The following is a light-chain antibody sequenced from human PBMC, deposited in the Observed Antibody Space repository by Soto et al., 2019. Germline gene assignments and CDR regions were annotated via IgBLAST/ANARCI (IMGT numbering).Light chain of an antibody. V-gene: IGKV3-20*01. CDR2: DAS. CDR1: QSVSSN. Sequence: EIVMTHSPATLSVSPGERATLSCRASQSVSSNLAWYQQKPGQAPRLLIYDASTRATGIPDRFSGSGSGTDFTLTISRLEPEDFAVYYCQQYGSSPWTFGHGTRLEIK. CDR3: QQYGSSPWT. J-gene: IGKJ5*01.